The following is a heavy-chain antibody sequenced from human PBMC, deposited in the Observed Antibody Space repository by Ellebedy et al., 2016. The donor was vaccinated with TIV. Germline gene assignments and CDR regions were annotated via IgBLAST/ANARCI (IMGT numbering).Heavy chain of an antibody. CDR2: LNPILAIA. CDR3: AADYGDYVLED. CDR1: GGTFSYYT. Sequence: AASVKVSCKASGGTFSYYTISWVWQAPGQGLEWMGRLNPILAIATNAEKFQGRLSITADKTTSTDYMELSSLRSEDTAVYYCAADYGDYVLEDWGQGTLITVSS. D-gene: IGHD4-17*01. J-gene: IGHJ4*02. V-gene: IGHV1-69*02.